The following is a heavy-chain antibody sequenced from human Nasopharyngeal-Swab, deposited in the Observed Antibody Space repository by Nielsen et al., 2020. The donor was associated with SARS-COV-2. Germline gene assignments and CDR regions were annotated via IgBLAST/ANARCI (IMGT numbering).Heavy chain of an antibody. V-gene: IGHV3-33*01. J-gene: IGHJ4*02. CDR1: GFTFSSYG. D-gene: IGHD3-22*01. CDR3: ARNVYYYDARTLDY. Sequence: GESLKISCAASGFTFSSYGMHWVRQAPGKGLEWVAVIWYDGSNKYYADSVKGRFTISRDNSKNTLYPQMNSLRAEDTAVYYCARNVYYYDARTLDYWGQGTLVTVSS. CDR2: IWYDGSNK.